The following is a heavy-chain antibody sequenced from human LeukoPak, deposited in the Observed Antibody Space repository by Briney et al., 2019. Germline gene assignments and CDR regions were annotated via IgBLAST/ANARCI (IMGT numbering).Heavy chain of an antibody. J-gene: IGHJ4*02. Sequence: PSETLSLTCAVYGGSFSGYYWGWIRQPPGKGLEWIGSIYYSGTTYYNPSLKSRVTISVDTSKNQFSLKLTSVTAADTAVYYCTRDLVGAVGSWGQGTLVTVSS. V-gene: IGHV4-34*01. D-gene: IGHD1-26*01. CDR2: IYYSGTT. CDR3: TRDLVGAVGS. CDR1: GGSFSGYY.